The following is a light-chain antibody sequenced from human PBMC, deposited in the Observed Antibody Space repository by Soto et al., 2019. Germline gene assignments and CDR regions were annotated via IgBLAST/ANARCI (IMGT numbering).Light chain of an antibody. V-gene: IGKV1-12*01. CDR2: AAS. Sequence: DIQMTQSPSFVSASVGDRVTITCRASQGITSWLARYQQKPGRAPKLLIHAASSLESGVPSRFSGSGSGTDFTLTISSLQPEDFATYYCQQTSSFPLTFGGGTKVEIK. J-gene: IGKJ4*01. CDR3: QQTSSFPLT. CDR1: QGITSW.